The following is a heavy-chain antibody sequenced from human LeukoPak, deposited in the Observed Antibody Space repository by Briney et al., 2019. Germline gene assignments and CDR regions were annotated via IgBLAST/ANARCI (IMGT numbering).Heavy chain of an antibody. CDR2: ISSSSSYI. D-gene: IGHD5-12*01. CDR3: ARGIGYDDYYFDY. CDR1: GFTFSSYS. J-gene: IGHJ4*02. Sequence: PGGSLRLSCAASGFTFSSYSMNWVRQAPGKGLEWVSSISSSSSYIYYADSVKGRFTISRDNAKNSLYLQMNSLRAEDTAVYYCARGIGYDDYYFDYWGQGTLVTVSS. V-gene: IGHV3-21*01.